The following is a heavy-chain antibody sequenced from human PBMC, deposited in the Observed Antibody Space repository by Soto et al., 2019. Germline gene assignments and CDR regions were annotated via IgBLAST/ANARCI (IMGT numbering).Heavy chain of an antibody. J-gene: IGHJ6*02. CDR1: GGTFSSYA. CDR3: ARGLTGTGYYYGMDV. V-gene: IGHV1-69*13. Sequence: SVKVSCKASGGTFSSYAISWVRQAPGQGLEWMGGIIPIFGTANYAQKFQGRVTITADESTSTAYMELSSLRSEDTAVYYCARGLTGTGYYYGMDVWGQGTTVTVSS. D-gene: IGHD1-7*01. CDR2: IIPIFGTA.